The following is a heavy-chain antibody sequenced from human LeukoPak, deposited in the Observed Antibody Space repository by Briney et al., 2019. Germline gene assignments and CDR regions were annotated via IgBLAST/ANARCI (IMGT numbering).Heavy chain of an antibody. CDR2: ISSGSGTI. CDR1: GSTFSSYN. Sequence: GGSLRLSCAASGSTFSSYNINWVRQAPGKGLEWVSYISSGSGTIYYADSVKGRFTISRDNAKNSLFLQMNSLRAEDTAVYCCAALRGLQNWYFDLWGRGTLVTVSS. CDR3: AALRGLQNWYFDL. D-gene: IGHD4-17*01. V-gene: IGHV3-48*01. J-gene: IGHJ2*01.